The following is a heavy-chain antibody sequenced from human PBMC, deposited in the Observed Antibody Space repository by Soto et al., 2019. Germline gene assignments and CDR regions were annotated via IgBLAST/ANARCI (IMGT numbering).Heavy chain of an antibody. V-gene: IGHV1-18*01. CDR3: ARDLGFPPTFDGYSYGYVGY. Sequence: EASVKVSCKASGYTFTSYGISWVRQAPGQGLEWMGWISAYNGNTNYAQKLQGRVTMTTDTSTSTAYMELRSLRSDDTAVYYCARDLGFPPTFDGYSYGYVGYWGQGTLVTVSS. CDR1: GYTFTSYG. CDR2: ISAYNGNT. J-gene: IGHJ4*02. D-gene: IGHD5-18*01.